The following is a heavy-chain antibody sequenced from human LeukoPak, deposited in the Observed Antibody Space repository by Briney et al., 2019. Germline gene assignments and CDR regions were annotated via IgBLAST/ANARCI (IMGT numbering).Heavy chain of an antibody. CDR3: ARQDMYYYDSSGDY. D-gene: IGHD3-22*01. V-gene: IGHV4-39*01. CDR2: IYYSGST. Sequence: KPSEPLSLTCTVSGGSISSSSYYWGWIRKPPGKGLEWIGSIYYSGSTYYNPSLKSRVTISVDTSKNQFSLKLSSVTAADTAVYYCARQDMYYYDSSGDYWGQGTLVTVSS. J-gene: IGHJ4*02. CDR1: GGSISSSSYY.